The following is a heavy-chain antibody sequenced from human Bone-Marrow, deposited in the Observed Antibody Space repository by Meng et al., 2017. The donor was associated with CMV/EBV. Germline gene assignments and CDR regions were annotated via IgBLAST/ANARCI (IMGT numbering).Heavy chain of an antibody. V-gene: IGHV4-38-2*02. CDR1: GYSISSGYY. CDR2: IYHSGST. CDR3: ARDQEVVDAFDI. J-gene: IGHJ3*02. D-gene: IGHD3-22*01. Sequence: SETLSLTCTVSGYSISSGYYWGWIRQPPGKGLEWIGSIYHSGSTYYNPSLKSRVTISVDTSKNQFSLKLSSVTAADTAVYYCARDQEVVDAFDIWGQGTMVTVS.